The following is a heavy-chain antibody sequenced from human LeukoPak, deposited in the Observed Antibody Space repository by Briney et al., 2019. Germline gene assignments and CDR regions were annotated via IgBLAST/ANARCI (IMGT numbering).Heavy chain of an antibody. CDR2: IKQDGSEK. V-gene: IGHV3-7*01. D-gene: IGHD4-17*01. CDR1: GFTFSSYW. CDR3: ARAVYGDYGNWFDP. Sequence: GGPLRLSCAASGFTFSSYWMSWVRQAPGKGLEWVANIKQDGSEKYYVDSVKGRFTISRDNAKNSLYLQMNSLRAEDTAVYYCARAVYGDYGNWFDPWGQGTLVTVSS. J-gene: IGHJ5*02.